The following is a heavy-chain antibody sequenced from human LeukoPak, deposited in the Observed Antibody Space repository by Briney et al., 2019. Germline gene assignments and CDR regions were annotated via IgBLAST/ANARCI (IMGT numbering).Heavy chain of an antibody. CDR2: IGTAGDT. Sequence: GGSLRLSCAASGFTFSSYDMHWVRQATGKGLEWVSAIGTAGDTYYPGSVKGRFTISRENAKNSLYLQMNSLRAGDTAVYYCARGVGATQSFDYWGQGTLVTVSS. V-gene: IGHV3-13*01. CDR3: ARGVGATQSFDY. D-gene: IGHD1-26*01. CDR1: GFTFSSYD. J-gene: IGHJ4*02.